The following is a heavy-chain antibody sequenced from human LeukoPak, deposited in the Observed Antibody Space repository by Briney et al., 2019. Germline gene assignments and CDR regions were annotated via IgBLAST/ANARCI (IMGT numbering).Heavy chain of an antibody. D-gene: IGHD4-17*01. CDR3: GRDLVTVTKGFDI. Sequence: PSETLSLTCAVSGDSFSSHYWTWIRQPPGRGLGWIGYISYIGTTNYNPSLKSRVTISIATSKNQFSLKLSSVTTADTAVYYCGRDLVTVTKGFDIWGLGTMVSVSS. V-gene: IGHV4-59*11. J-gene: IGHJ3*02. CDR2: ISYIGTT. CDR1: GDSFSSHY.